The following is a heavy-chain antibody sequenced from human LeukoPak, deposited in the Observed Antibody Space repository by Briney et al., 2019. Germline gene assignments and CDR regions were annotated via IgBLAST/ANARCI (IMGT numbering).Heavy chain of an antibody. CDR2: ISAYNGNT. J-gene: IGHJ4*02. CDR3: ARGGAQASSGYYPGVYDY. D-gene: IGHD3-22*01. Sequence: ASVKVSCKASGYTFTSYGISWVRQAPGQGLEWMGWISAYNGNTNYAQKLQGRVTMTTDTSTSTAYMELRSLRSDDTAVYYCARGGAQASSGYYPGVYDYWGQGTLVTVSS. V-gene: IGHV1-18*01. CDR1: GYTFTSYG.